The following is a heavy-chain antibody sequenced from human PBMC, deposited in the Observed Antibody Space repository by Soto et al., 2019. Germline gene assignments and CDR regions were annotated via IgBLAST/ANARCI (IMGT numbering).Heavy chain of an antibody. V-gene: IGHV4-59*12. CDR1: GGSISSYY. D-gene: IGHD6-6*01. CDR3: ARGRAVGIAARPLDY. CDR2: IYYSGST. Sequence: SETLSLTCTVSGGSISSYYWSWIRQPPGKGLEWIGYIYYSGSTNYNPSLKSRVTISVDTSKNQFSLKLRSVTAADTAVYYCARGRAVGIAARPLDYWGQGTLVTVSS. J-gene: IGHJ4*02.